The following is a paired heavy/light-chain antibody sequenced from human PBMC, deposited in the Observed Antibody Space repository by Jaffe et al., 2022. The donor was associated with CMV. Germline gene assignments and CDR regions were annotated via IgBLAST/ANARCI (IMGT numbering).Light chain of an antibody. CDR3: SSYTSSSTRWV. V-gene: IGLV2-14*03. Sequence: QSALTQPASVSGSPGQSITISCTGTSSDVGGYNYVSWYQQHPGKAPKLMIYDVSNRPSGVSNRFSGSKSGNTASLTISGLQAEDEADYYCSSYTSSSTRWVFGGGTKLTVL. J-gene: IGLJ3*02. CDR1: SSDVGGYNY. CDR2: DVS.
Heavy chain of an antibody. CDR2: IYYSGST. CDR1: GGSISSYY. D-gene: IGHD3-22*01. J-gene: IGHJ3*02. CDR3: ARHQPYYYDSSGYYYGYAFDI. Sequence: QVQLQESGPGLVKPSETLSLTCTVSGGSISSYYWSWIRQPPGKGLEWIGYIYYSGSTNYNPSLKSRVTISVDTSKNQFSLKLSSVTAADTAVYYCARHQPYYYDSSGYYYGYAFDIWGQGTMVTVSS. V-gene: IGHV4-59*08.